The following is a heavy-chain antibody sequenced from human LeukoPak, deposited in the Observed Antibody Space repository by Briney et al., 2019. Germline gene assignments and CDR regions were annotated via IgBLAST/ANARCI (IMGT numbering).Heavy chain of an antibody. J-gene: IGHJ6*03. CDR3: ARLSAYYYGSYFYYYMDV. D-gene: IGHD3-10*01. CDR2: IRQDESER. Sequence: PGGSLRLSCTASGFTFSDYFMYWIRQAPGKGPEWVANIRQDESERYFADSVKGRFTISRDNAKKSVYLHMSSLRAEDTALYYCARLSAYYYGSYFYYYMDVWGKGTTVTVSS. V-gene: IGHV3-7*01. CDR1: GFTFSDYF.